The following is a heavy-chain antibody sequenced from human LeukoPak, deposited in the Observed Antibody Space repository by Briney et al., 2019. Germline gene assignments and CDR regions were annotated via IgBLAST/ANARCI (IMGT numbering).Heavy chain of an antibody. CDR1: GFTFSSYA. Sequence: GGSLRLSCAASGFTFSSYAMSWVRQAPGKGLEWVSAISGSGGSTYYADSVKGRFTISRDNSKNTLYLQMNSLRAEDTAVYYCAKLPYSNYREYYFDYWGQGTLVTVSS. CDR2: ISGSGGST. V-gene: IGHV3-23*01. J-gene: IGHJ4*02. D-gene: IGHD4-11*01. CDR3: AKLPYSNYREYYFDY.